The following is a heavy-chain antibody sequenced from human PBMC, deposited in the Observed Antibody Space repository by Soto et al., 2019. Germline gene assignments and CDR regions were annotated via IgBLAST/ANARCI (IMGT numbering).Heavy chain of an antibody. CDR2: ISYDGSYK. CDR3: AKDLCRLRDRYNLVDY. Sequence: GGSLRLSCAASGFVFNNYGMHWVRQAPGKGLDWVAAISYDGSYKFYADSVQGRFTISRDNSKNTLYLQMNSLRSEDTAVYYCAKDLCRLRDRYNLVDYWRQGALVTVSS. D-gene: IGHD5-12*01. CDR1: GFVFNNYG. J-gene: IGHJ4*02. V-gene: IGHV3-30*18.